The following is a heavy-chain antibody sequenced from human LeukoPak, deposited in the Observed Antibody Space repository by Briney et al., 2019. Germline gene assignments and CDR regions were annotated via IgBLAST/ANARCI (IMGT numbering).Heavy chain of an antibody. J-gene: IGHJ4*02. D-gene: IGHD6-19*01. CDR1: GYTFTGFG. CDR2: ISIGDGNT. Sequence: ASVKVSCKASGYTFTGFGITWVRQAPGQGPEWMGWISIGDGNTHYGQKFQDRVSMTRDIGSNTAFLELRSLRSDDTAVYYCATFGIAVAGTRGDFDYWGQGTLVTVSS. V-gene: IGHV1-18*01. CDR3: ATFGIAVAGTRGDFDY.